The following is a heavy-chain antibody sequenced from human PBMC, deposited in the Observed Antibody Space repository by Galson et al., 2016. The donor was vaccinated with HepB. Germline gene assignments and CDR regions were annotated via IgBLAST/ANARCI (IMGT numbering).Heavy chain of an antibody. Sequence: SETLSLTCTVSGGSISSSSYFWGWIRQPPGKGLEWIGSIYYSGSTSYNPSLKSRVTISVDTSNNHFSLKLSSVTATDTAVYFCARAGRAGDNNRFDPWGQGTLVTVSS. CDR2: IYYSGST. J-gene: IGHJ5*02. CDR1: GGSISSSSYF. CDR3: ARAGRAGDNNRFDP. D-gene: IGHD3-10*01. V-gene: IGHV4-39*02.